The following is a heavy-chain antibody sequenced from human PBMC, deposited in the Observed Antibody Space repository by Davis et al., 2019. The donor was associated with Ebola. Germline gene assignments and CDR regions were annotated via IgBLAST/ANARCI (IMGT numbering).Heavy chain of an antibody. Sequence: GGSLRLSCAASGFTFSSYGMHRVRQAPGKGLEWVSAISGSGGSTYYADSVKGRFTISRDNSKNTLYLQMNSLRAEDTAVYYCAKKPRNGSGSYGMDVWGQGTTVTVSS. CDR3: AKKPRNGSGSYGMDV. J-gene: IGHJ6*02. CDR1: GFTFSSYG. CDR2: ISGSGGST. V-gene: IGHV3-23*01. D-gene: IGHD3-10*01.